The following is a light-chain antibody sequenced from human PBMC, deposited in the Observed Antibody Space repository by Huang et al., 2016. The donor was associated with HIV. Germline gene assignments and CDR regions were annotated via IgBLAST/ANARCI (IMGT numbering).Light chain of an antibody. Sequence: EIVMTQSPATLSVSPGERATLSCRASRTVNSSLAWYQERPGQSPRLLIYGASIRATGIPARFSGRGSGREFTLTIGSLQSEDFAIYYCQQYDSWPPLTFGGGTKVEIK. CDR1: RTVNSS. V-gene: IGKV3-15*01. CDR2: GAS. J-gene: IGKJ4*01. CDR3: QQYDSWPPLT.